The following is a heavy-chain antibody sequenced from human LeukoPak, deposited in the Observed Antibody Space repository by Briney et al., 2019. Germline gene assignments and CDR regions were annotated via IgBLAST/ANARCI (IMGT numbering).Heavy chain of an antibody. J-gene: IGHJ3*02. CDR3: ARDKDYYDSSGYYYGAFDI. CDR2: IYYSGST. Sequence: SETLCLTCTASGGSISSYYWSWIRQPPGKGLEWIGYIYYSGSTNYNPSLKSRVTISVDTSKNQFSLKLSSVTAADTAVYYCARDKDYYDSSGYYYGAFDIWGQGTMVTVSS. CDR1: GGSISSYY. V-gene: IGHV4-59*01. D-gene: IGHD3-22*01.